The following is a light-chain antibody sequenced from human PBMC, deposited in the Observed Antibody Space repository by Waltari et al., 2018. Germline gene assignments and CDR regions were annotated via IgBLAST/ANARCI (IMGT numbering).Light chain of an antibody. Sequence: QSALTQPPSASGSPGQSVTISCTRTRGAGGGYNSVSVYQQYPGKAPKLLIYDVNERPSGVPARFSGSKSDNTASLTVSGLQDEDEADYYCSSYAGSSNFVVFGGGTKVTVL. V-gene: IGLV2-8*01. CDR1: RGAGGGYNS. CDR3: SSYAGSSNFVV. J-gene: IGLJ2*01. CDR2: DVN.